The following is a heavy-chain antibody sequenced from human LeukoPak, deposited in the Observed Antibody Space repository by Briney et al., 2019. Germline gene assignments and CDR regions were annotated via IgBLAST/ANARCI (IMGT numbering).Heavy chain of an antibody. CDR1: GFTFTSYS. CDR2: ISWDSNYI. J-gene: IGHJ4*02. Sequence: PGGSLRLSCAASGFTFTSYSMDRVRQAPGKGLEWVSSISWDSNYIFYADSVKGRFTISRDNAKNSLYLQMNSLRAEDTAVYYCARRYYDTSGYPFDYWGQGTPVTVSS. V-gene: IGHV3-21*01. D-gene: IGHD3-22*01. CDR3: ARRYYDTSGYPFDY.